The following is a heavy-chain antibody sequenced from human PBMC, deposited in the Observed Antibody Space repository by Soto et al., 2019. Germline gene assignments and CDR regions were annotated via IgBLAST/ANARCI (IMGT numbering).Heavy chain of an antibody. CDR3: ARVQLRSTGWYP. Sequence: LRLSCAAPGFTFSSYCMHWVRQAPGKGLVWVSRINSDGSSTSYADSVEGRFTISRDNAKNTLYLQMNSLRAEDTAIYYCARVQLRSTGWYPWGQGTLVTVSS. CDR1: GFTFSSYC. D-gene: IGHD6-19*01. V-gene: IGHV3-74*01. CDR2: INSDGSST. J-gene: IGHJ5*02.